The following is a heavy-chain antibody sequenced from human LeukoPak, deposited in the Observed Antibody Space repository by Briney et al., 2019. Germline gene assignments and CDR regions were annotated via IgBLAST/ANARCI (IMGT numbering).Heavy chain of an antibody. CDR2: ISSGGSDK. V-gene: IGHV3-30-3*01. J-gene: IGHJ4*02. CDR1: GFSFRNYA. Sequence: PGRSLRLSCAASGFSFRNYAIHWVRQAPGKGLEWVAVISSGGSDKFYADSVKGRFTVSRDNSKNTLYLQMNSLRVEDTAVYYCARDCCGEWYFFDSWGQGTLITVSS. D-gene: IGHD3-10*01. CDR3: ARDCCGEWYFFDS.